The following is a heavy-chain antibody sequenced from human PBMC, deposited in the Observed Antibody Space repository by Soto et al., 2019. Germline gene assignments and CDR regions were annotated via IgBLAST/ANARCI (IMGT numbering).Heavy chain of an antibody. CDR1: GGSVSGYY. CDR2: INHSGST. CDR3: ARTPRKAVATTRRSYYMDV. J-gene: IGHJ6*03. D-gene: IGHD5-12*01. Sequence: PSETLSLTCAVYGGSVSGYYWSWIRQPPGKGLEWIGEINHSGSTNYNPSLKSRVTISVDTSKNQFSLKLSSVTAADTAVYYCARTPRKAVATTRRSYYMDVWGKGTTVTVSS. V-gene: IGHV4-34*01.